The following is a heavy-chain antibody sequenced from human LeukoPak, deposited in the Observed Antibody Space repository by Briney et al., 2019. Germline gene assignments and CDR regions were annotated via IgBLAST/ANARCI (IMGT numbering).Heavy chain of an antibody. CDR3: ARVVDTHFDY. CDR2: IKSAGSTT. D-gene: IGHD5-18*01. CDR1: GFTFRSYW. V-gene: IGHV3-74*01. Sequence: GGSLRLSCAASGFTFRSYWMHWVRQAPGKGLVWVSRIKSAGSTTTYADSVKGRFTISRDNAKNTLYLQMNSLRAEDTAVYYCARVVDTHFDYWGQGTLVTVSS. J-gene: IGHJ4*02.